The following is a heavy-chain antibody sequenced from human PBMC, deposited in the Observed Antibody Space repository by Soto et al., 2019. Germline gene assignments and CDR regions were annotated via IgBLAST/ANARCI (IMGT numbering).Heavy chain of an antibody. Sequence: EVQLVESGGGLVQPGRSLRLSCAASGFTFDDYAMHWVRQAPGKGLEWVSGISWNSGSIGYADSVKGRFTISRDNAKNSLYLQMNSLRADDTALYYCAKDKSSYGMYYFDYWGQGTLVTVSS. CDR3: AKDKSSYGMYYFDY. CDR1: GFTFDDYA. CDR2: ISWNSGSI. V-gene: IGHV3-9*01. J-gene: IGHJ4*02. D-gene: IGHD4-17*01.